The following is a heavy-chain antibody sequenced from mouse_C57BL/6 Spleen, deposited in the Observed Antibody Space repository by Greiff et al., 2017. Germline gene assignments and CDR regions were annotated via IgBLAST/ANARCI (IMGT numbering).Heavy chain of an antibody. CDR2: ISYSGST. V-gene: IGHV3-8*01. J-gene: IGHJ1*03. CDR3: ARSEIYYDYDYWYFDV. D-gene: IGHD2-4*01. CDR1: GYSITSDY. Sequence: DVKLQESGPGLAKPSQTLSLTCSVTGYSITSDYWNWIRKFPGNKLEYMGYISYSGSTYNNPSLKSRISITRDTSKNQYYLQLNSVTTEDTATYYCARSEIYYDYDYWYFDVWGTGTTVTVSS.